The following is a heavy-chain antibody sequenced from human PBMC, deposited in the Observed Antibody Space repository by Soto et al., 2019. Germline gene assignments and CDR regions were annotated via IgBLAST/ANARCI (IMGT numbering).Heavy chain of an antibody. CDR3: AKFNWNYGEVFDC. Sequence: PGGSLRLSCAASGFIVISNYMNWGRQAPGKGLEWVSAMYSSGSTSYADSVKGRFTISRDNSKNTLYLQMNSLRAEDTAVYYCAKFNWNYGEVFDCWGQGTLVTVSS. CDR2: MYSSGST. V-gene: IGHV3-53*01. D-gene: IGHD1-7*01. CDR1: GFIVISNY. J-gene: IGHJ4*02.